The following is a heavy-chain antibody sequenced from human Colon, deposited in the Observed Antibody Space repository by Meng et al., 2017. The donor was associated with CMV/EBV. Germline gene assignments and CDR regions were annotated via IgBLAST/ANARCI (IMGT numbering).Heavy chain of an antibody. CDR1: GFSFSNTW. Sequence: GESLKISCAASGFSFSNTWMTWVRHIPGKGLQWVANINEDGSEIFYVDSVKGRFTVSRDNAKDSIYLQMNNLRVKDSAVYYCARDQGRYTNYVYYWGQGTVVTVSS. V-gene: IGHV3-7*01. CDR3: ARDQGRYTNYVYY. J-gene: IGHJ4*02. D-gene: IGHD5-18*01. CDR2: INEDGSEI.